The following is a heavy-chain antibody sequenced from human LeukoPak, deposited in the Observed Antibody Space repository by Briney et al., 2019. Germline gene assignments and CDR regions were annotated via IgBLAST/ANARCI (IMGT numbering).Heavy chain of an antibody. CDR1: GFIFSSHG. CDR2: ISPSGDAT. CDR3: ARDPLDISRWTNAFDI. Sequence: GGSLRLSCAASGFIFSSHGMNWVRQAPGKGLEWVSGISPSGDATFYADSVKGRFTISRDNSKSTLYLQMNGLRPEDTAVYYCARDPLDISRWTNAFDIWGQGTLVTVSS. J-gene: IGHJ3*02. D-gene: IGHD2-2*03. V-gene: IGHV3-23*01.